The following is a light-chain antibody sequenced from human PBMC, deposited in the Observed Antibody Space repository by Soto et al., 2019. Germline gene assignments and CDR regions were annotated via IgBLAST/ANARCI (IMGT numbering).Light chain of an antibody. CDR3: SSNAGSTTFYV. CDR1: TSDVGTFGL. V-gene: IGLV2-23*01. J-gene: IGLJ1*01. Sequence: QSVLTQPASVSGSPGQSITISCSGTTSDVGTFGLVSWFQQHPGKAPKLMIYEGSKRPAGVSKRFSGSKSGDTASLTISGLDSEDEADYYCSSNAGSTTFYVFGTGTKVTVL. CDR2: EGS.